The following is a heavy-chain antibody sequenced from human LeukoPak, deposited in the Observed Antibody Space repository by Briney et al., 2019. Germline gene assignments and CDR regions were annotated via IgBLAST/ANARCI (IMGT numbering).Heavy chain of an antibody. Sequence: GGSLRLSCAASGFTFSSYSMNWVRQAPGKGLEWVSAITGSGSSTYYADSVKGRFTISRDNSKNTLYLQMNSLRADDTAIYYCAKVVTTTGLDYWGQGTLVTVSS. CDR1: GFTFSSYS. CDR2: ITGSGSST. J-gene: IGHJ4*02. CDR3: AKVVTTTGLDY. D-gene: IGHD1-1*01. V-gene: IGHV3-23*01.